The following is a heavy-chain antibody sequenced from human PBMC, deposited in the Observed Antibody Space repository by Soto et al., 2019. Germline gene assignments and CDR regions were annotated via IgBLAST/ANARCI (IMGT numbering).Heavy chain of an antibody. J-gene: IGHJ4*02. V-gene: IGHV1-18*01. CDR1: GYTFTSYG. CDR2: ISAYNGNT. CDR3: ARDWMESSGYPYPFDY. Sequence: ASVKVSCKASGYTFTSYGISWVRQAPGQGLEWMGWISAYNGNTNYAQKLQGRVTMTTDTSTSTAYMELRSLRSDDTAVYYCARDWMESSGYPYPFDYWGQGTLVTVSS. D-gene: IGHD3-22*01.